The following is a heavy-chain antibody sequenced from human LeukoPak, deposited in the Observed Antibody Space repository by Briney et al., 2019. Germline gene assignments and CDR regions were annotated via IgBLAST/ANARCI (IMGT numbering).Heavy chain of an antibody. CDR3: ASSNFDYYGSGSYYKFDY. CDR1: GGSISRGGYS. V-gene: IGHV4-30-2*01. Sequence: SETLSLTCAVSGGSISRGGYSWSWIRQPPRKGLEWIGYIYHSGSTYYNLSLKSRVTISIDRSKNQFSLKLSSVTAADTAVYYCASSNFDYYGSGSYYKFDYWGQGTLVTVSS. D-gene: IGHD3-10*01. CDR2: IYHSGST. J-gene: IGHJ4*02.